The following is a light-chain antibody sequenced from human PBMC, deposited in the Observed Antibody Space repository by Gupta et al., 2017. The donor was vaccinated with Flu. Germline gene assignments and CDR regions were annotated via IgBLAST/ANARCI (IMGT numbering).Light chain of an antibody. CDR2: DAS. V-gene: IGKV3-15*01. CDR1: QSVSRN. CDR3: QQYNNWPYA. Sequence: IVITQSLPPLSVSTGERATLSCRASQSVSRNLAWYQQKPGQAPRLLIYDASTRATGIPARFSGSGSGTEFTLTSSSLQSEDLAIYYCQQYNNWPYAFGQGTKLEIK. J-gene: IGKJ2*01.